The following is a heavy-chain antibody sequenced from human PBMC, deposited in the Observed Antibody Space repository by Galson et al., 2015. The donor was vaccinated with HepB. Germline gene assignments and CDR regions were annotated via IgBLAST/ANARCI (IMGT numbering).Heavy chain of an antibody. CDR1: GYSFTTHW. J-gene: IGHJ6*03. D-gene: IGHD3-16*01. CDR3: ARLGGGMTTSLYYYYYVDV. Sequence: QSGAEVKKPGGSLKISCTASGYSFTTHWIGWVRQMPGKGLEWMGIIFPGDSDTRYSPSFQGQVTMSVDKSISTAYLQWSSLKAADTAMYYCARLGGGMTTSLYYYYYVDVWGQGTTVTVSS. V-gene: IGHV5-51*03. CDR2: IFPGDSDT.